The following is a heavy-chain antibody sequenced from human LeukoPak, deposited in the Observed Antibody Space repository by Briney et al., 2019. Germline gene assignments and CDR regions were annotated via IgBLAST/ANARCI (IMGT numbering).Heavy chain of an antibody. Sequence: SETLSLTCTVSGGSISSYYWSWIRQPAGKGLEWIGRIYTSGSTNYNPSLKSRVTMSVDTSKNQFSLKLSSVTAADTAVYYCAREERNSITMVRGVKYYYFDYWGKGTTVTVSS. CDR2: IYTSGST. D-gene: IGHD3-10*01. V-gene: IGHV4-4*07. CDR3: AREERNSITMVRGVKYYYFDY. CDR1: GGSISSYY. J-gene: IGHJ6*03.